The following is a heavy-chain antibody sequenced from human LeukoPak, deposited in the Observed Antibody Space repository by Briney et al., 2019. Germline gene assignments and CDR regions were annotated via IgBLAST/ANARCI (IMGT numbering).Heavy chain of an antibody. Sequence: GGSLRLSCEASGVTFSSYVMSWVRQAPGKGLEWVSAISSSSGSIYYADSVKGRFTISRDNSKNTLSLQMNSLRVEDTAVYYCASRDACSGGTCYGLRYWGQGTLVTVSS. J-gene: IGHJ4*02. D-gene: IGHD2-15*01. CDR1: GVTFSSYV. CDR2: ISSSSGSI. V-gene: IGHV3-23*01. CDR3: ASRDACSGGTCYGLRY.